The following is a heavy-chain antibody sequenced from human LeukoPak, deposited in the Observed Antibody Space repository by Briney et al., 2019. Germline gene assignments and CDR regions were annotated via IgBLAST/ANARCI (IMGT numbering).Heavy chain of an antibody. Sequence: SEILSLTCTVSGGSISSYYWSWIRQPPGKGLEWIGYIYYSGSTNYNPSLKSRVTISVDTSKNQFSLKLSSVTAADTAVYYCARVGGIVDYWGQGTLVTVSS. D-gene: IGHD2-15*01. CDR2: IYYSGST. CDR1: GGSISSYY. CDR3: ARVGGIVDY. V-gene: IGHV4-59*01. J-gene: IGHJ4*02.